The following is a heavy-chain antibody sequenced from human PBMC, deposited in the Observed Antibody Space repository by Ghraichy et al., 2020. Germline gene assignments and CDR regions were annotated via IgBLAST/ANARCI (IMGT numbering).Heavy chain of an antibody. D-gene: IGHD2-2*01. CDR3: ARDPGYCSTATCYAEGGWFDP. Sequence: GGSLRLSCAASGFTFAAYAMAWVRQAPGRGLEWVSTISGSGGNRHYTDSVKGRFTISRDNSKNTLYLQMNSLRAEDTAVYFCARDPGYCSTATCYAEGGWFDPWGQGTLVTVSS. CDR1: GFTFAAYA. J-gene: IGHJ5*02. V-gene: IGHV3-23*01. CDR2: ISGSGGNR.